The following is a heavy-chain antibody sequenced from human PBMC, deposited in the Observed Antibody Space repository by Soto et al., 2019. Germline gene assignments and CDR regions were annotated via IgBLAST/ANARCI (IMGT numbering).Heavy chain of an antibody. J-gene: IGHJ4*02. CDR3: ARNYYYDSTGYYRKFDY. V-gene: IGHV3-23*01. CDR2: AGPSGSST. D-gene: IGHD3-22*01. Sequence: PGGSLRLSCAASGFTFGSYAMSWVRLAPGKGLEWVSVAGPSGSSTFYADSVRGRFTISRDNVENTLYLQMNSLRVADTALYFCARNYYYDSTGYYRKFDYWGQGTLVTVSS. CDR1: GFTFGSYA.